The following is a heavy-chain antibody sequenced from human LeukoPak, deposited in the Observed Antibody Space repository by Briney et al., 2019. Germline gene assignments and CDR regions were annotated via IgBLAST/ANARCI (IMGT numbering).Heavy chain of an antibody. J-gene: IGHJ4*02. V-gene: IGHV3-23*01. CDR1: GFTFSRYA. D-gene: IGHD5-18*01. CDR2: VSGSGGST. CDR3: AKARGYSYVSDY. Sequence: GGSLRLSCAASGFTFSRYAMSWVRQAPGKGLEWVSGVSGSGGSTYYADSVRGRFTISRDDSKNTLYLQMNGLRAEDTAVYYCAKARGYSYVSDYWGQGTLVTVSS.